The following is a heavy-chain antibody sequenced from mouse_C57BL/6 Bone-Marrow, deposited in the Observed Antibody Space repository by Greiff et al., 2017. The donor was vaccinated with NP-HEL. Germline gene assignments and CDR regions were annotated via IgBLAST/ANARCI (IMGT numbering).Heavy chain of an antibody. V-gene: IGHV1-42*01. Sequence: VHVKQSGPELVKPGASVKISCKASGYSFTGYYMNWVKQSPEKSLEWIGEINPSTGGTTYNQKFKAKATLTVDKSSSTAYMQLKSLTSEDYAVYYCARYDYLFDYWGQGTTLTVSS. J-gene: IGHJ2*01. D-gene: IGHD2-4*01. CDR3: ARYDYLFDY. CDR1: GYSFTGYY. CDR2: INPSTGGT.